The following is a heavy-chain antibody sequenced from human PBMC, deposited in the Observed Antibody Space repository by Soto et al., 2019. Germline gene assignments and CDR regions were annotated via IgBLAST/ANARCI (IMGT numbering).Heavy chain of an antibody. Sequence: PGGSLRLSCAASGFTFSSYSMNWVRQAPGKGLEWVSSISSSSSYIYYADSVKGRFTISRDNAKNSLYLQMNSLRAEDTAVYYCARDRPIYDILTGSWTPRNDYWGQGTLVTVSS. D-gene: IGHD3-9*01. CDR1: GFTFSSYS. V-gene: IGHV3-21*01. CDR3: ARDRPIYDILTGSWTPRNDY. CDR2: ISSSSSYI. J-gene: IGHJ4*02.